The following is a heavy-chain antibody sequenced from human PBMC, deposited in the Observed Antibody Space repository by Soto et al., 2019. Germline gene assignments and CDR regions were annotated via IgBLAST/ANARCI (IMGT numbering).Heavy chain of an antibody. CDR2: ISGSGGST. Sequence: GGSLRLSCAASGFTFSSYAMSWVRQAPGKGLEWVSAISGSGGSTYYADSVKGRFTISRDNSKNTLYLQMNSLRAEDTAVYYCAKDWLEGLRYFDWLFPDVWGKGTTVTVSS. CDR3: AKDWLEGLRYFDWLFPDV. J-gene: IGHJ6*04. CDR1: GFTFSSYA. V-gene: IGHV3-23*01. D-gene: IGHD3-9*01.